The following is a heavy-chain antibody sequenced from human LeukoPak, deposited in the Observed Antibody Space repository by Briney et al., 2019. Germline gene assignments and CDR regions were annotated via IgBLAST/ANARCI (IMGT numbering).Heavy chain of an antibody. CDR3: ARVNGYYDSSGQWAFDI. D-gene: IGHD3-22*01. J-gene: IGHJ3*02. CDR2: INTNTGNP. Sequence: ASVTVSCKASGYTFTSYAMNWVRQAPGQGLEWMGWINTNTGNPTYAQGFTGRFVFSLDTSVSTAYLQISSLKAEDTAVYYCARVNGYYDSSGQWAFDIWGQGTMVTVSS. V-gene: IGHV7-4-1*02. CDR1: GYTFTSYA.